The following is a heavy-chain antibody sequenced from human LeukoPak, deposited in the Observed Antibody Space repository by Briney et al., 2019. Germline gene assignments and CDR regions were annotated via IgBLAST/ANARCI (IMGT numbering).Heavy chain of an antibody. CDR2: ISSSSSYI. D-gene: IGHD2-2*01. Sequence: GGSLRLSCAASGFTFSSYSMNWVRQAPGKGLEWVSSISSSSSYIYYADSVKGRFTISRDNAKNSLYLQMNILRAEDTAVYYCAREEGYCSSTSCYGGPYNWFDPWGQGTLVTVSS. CDR1: GFTFSSYS. V-gene: IGHV3-21*01. CDR3: AREEGYCSSTSCYGGPYNWFDP. J-gene: IGHJ5*02.